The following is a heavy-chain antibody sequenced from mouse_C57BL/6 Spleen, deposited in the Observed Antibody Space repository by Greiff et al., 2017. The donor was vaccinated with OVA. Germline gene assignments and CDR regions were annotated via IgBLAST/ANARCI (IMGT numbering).Heavy chain of an antibody. Sequence: VQLQQSGAELVRPGASVKLSCTASGYTFTDYYINWVKQTPGQGLEWIASIYPGSGNTYYTEKFKGKATLTAEKASSTAYMQLSSLTSEDAAVYFCARTRNQGYFDYWGQGTTLTVSS. CDR3: ARTRNQGYFDY. J-gene: IGHJ2*01. D-gene: IGHD3-2*02. V-gene: IGHV1-76*01. CDR1: GYTFTDYY. CDR2: IYPGSGNT.